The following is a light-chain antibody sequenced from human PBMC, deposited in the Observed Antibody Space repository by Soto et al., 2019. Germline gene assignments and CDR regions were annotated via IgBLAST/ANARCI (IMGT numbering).Light chain of an antibody. CDR3: CAYVGFGSSVV. CDR1: SSDVGSYSL. J-gene: IGLJ3*02. V-gene: IGLV2-23*01. CDR2: EGN. Sequence: QSVLTQPASLSGSPGQSVTISCTGTSSDVGSYSLVSWYQHHPGKAPKLIMYEGNKRPSGISSRFSGSRSGDTASLTVSGVQAEDEADYYCCAYVGFGSSVVFGGGTKVTVL.